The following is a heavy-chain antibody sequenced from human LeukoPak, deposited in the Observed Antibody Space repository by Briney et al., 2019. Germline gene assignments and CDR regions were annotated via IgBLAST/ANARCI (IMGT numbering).Heavy chain of an antibody. CDR3: ARAAHGGVDY. V-gene: IGHV3-23*01. D-gene: IGHD4-23*01. Sequence: PGGSLRLSCAASGFTFTNYAMSWVRQAPGKGLEWVSTISGSTITTYYADSVKGRFTISRDNSRNTLYLQMNSLRAEDTAVYYCARAAHGGVDYWGQGTLVTVSS. CDR1: GFTFTNYA. J-gene: IGHJ4*02. CDR2: ISGSTITT.